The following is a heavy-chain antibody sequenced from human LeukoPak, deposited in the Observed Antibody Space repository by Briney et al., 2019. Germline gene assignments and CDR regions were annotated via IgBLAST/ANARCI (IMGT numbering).Heavy chain of an antibody. CDR3: ARASQLGFYFDD. V-gene: IGHV3-7*04. D-gene: IGHD1-1*01. CDR1: GFTFSNYW. Sequence: PGGSLRLSCAASGFTFSNYWMTWVRQAPGKGLEWVANIRQDGSEKYYVDSVKGRFTISRDNAKNSLYLQMNSLRAEDTAVYYCARASQLGFYFDDWGQGTLVTVSS. J-gene: IGHJ4*02. CDR2: IRQDGSEK.